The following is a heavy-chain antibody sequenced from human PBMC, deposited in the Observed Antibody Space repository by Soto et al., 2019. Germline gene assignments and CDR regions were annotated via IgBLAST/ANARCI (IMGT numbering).Heavy chain of an antibody. CDR3: ARHLEIVGSDNWFDP. V-gene: IGHV4-34*01. J-gene: IGHJ5*02. CDR2: INHSGST. Sequence: SETLSLTCAVYGGSFSGYYWSWIRQPPGKGLEWIGEINHSGSTNYNPSLKSRVTISVDTSKNQFSLKLSSVAAADTAIYYCARHLEIVGSDNWFDPWGQGTQVTVS. CDR1: GGSFSGYY. D-gene: IGHD1-26*01.